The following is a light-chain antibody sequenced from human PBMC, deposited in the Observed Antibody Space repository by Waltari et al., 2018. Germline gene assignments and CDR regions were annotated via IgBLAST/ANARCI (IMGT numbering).Light chain of an antibody. CDR1: SSDVGGFDY. Sequence: QSALTQPPSASGSPGQSVTISCTGTSSDVGGFDYVSWYQQHPGTVPRLMIYEVSKRPSGVPGRFSGSKSGNTASRTVSGLQVEDEADYYCISFAGSSQMLFGGGTKLTVL. V-gene: IGLV2-8*01. J-gene: IGLJ2*01. CDR3: ISFAGSSQML. CDR2: EVS.